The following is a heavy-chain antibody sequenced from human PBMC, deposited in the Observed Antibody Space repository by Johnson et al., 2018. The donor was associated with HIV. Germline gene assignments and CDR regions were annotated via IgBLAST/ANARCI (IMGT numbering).Heavy chain of an antibody. D-gene: IGHD1-26*01. J-gene: IGHJ3*02. V-gene: IGHV3-23*04. CDR1: GFTFSDYY. Sequence: VQLVESGGGVVQPGRSLRLSCAASGFTFSDYYMSWIRQAPGKGLEWVSAISGSGGSTYYADSVKGRFTISRDNSKNTLYLQMNSLRAEDTAVYYCAREGTAGRVGATRGGDAFDIWGQVTMVTVSS. CDR3: AREGTAGRVGATRGGDAFDI. CDR2: ISGSGGST.